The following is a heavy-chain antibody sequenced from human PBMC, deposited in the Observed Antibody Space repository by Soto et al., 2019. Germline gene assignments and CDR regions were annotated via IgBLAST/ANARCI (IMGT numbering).Heavy chain of an antibody. D-gene: IGHD1-1*01. J-gene: IGHJ6*02. CDR3: ARGNEASLFYYYGMDV. CDR2: IWYDGSNK. CDR1: GFTFSSYG. V-gene: IGHV3-33*01. Sequence: HPGGSLRLSCAASGFTFSSYGMHWVRQAPGKGLEWVAVIWYDGSNKYYADSVKGRFTISRDNSKNTLYLQMNSLRAEDTAVYYCARGNEASLFYYYGMDVWGQGTTVTVSS.